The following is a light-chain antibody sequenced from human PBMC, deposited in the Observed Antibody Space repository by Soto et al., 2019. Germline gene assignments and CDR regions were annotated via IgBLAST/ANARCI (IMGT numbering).Light chain of an antibody. J-gene: IGKJ2*01. CDR1: QNVGSG. V-gene: IGKV1-5*03. CDR2: KTT. Sequence: DIQMTQSPSTLSASVGDGVTITCRASQNVGSGLAWYQQKPGQAPKLLIYKTTNLQGGVPSRFSGGGSGTDFSLTISSLQPEDSATYYCQQYKDFQYTFGQGTKLEI. CDR3: QQYKDFQYT.